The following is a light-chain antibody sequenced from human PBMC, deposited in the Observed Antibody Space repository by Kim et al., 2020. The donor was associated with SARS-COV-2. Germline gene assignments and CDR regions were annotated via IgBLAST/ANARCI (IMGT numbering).Light chain of an antibody. J-gene: IGLJ3*02. CDR2: GKY. CDR1: SLRNYY. CDR3: NSRDSSGDHVV. Sequence: ALGQTVRRTCQGDSLRNYYATWYQQRPGQAPVLVLYGKYNRPSGIPDRFSGSASGNTASLTITGAQAEDEADYYCNSRDSSGDHVVFGGGTKVTVL. V-gene: IGLV3-19*01.